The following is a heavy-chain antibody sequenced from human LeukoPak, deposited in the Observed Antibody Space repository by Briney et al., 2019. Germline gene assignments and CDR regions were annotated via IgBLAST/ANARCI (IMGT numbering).Heavy chain of an antibody. D-gene: IGHD3-10*01. CDR3: ARGVYYGSGSYLFDY. V-gene: IGHV1-8*02. CDR1: GGTFSSYA. CDR2: MNPNSGNT. Sequence: ASVKVSCKASGGTFSSYAINWVRQATGQGLEWMGWMNPNSGNTGYAQKFQGRVTMTRNTSISTAYMELSSLRSEDTAVYYCARGVYYGSGSYLFDYWGQGTLVTVSS. J-gene: IGHJ4*02.